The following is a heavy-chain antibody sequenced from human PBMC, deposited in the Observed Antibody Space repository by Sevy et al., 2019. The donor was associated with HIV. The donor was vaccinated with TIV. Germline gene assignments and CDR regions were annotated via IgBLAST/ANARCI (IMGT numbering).Heavy chain of an antibody. V-gene: IGHV1-46*01. CDR2: ISPSDGGT. CDR1: GYTITRYY. Sequence: ASVKVSCKASGYTITRYYMHWVRQAPGQGLEWMGIISPSDGGTTYAQKFQGRVLMTRDTSTSTVYMELSSLRFDDTAVYYCASYTTGSRGDYWGQGTLVTVSS. CDR3: ASYTTGSRGDY. D-gene: IGHD3-16*01. J-gene: IGHJ4*02.